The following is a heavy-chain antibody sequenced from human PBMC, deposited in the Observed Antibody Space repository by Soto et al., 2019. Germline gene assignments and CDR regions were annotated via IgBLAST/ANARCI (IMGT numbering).Heavy chain of an antibody. Sequence: PGGSLRLSCAASGFALSTFAMHWVRQASGKGLEWVAIISYDGSSEYYSDSVKGRFTISRDDSSYTVYLQMNSLRAEDTAVYYCAKPYYDFWIGYFDSYFDYWGQGTLVTVSS. CDR3: AKPYYDFWIGYFDSYFDY. CDR2: ISYDGSSE. V-gene: IGHV3-30*18. CDR1: GFALSTFA. J-gene: IGHJ4*02. D-gene: IGHD3-3*01.